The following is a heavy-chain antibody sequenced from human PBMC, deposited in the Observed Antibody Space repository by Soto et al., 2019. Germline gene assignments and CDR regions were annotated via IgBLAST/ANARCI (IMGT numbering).Heavy chain of an antibody. CDR3: ARAQGYSSSKDYYYYYYMDV. Sequence: GSLRLSCAASGFTVSSNYMSWVRQAPGKGLEWVSVIYSGGSTYYADSVKGRFTISRHNSKNTLYLQMNSLRAEDTAVYYCARAQGYSSSKDYYYYYYMDVWGKGTTVTVSS. J-gene: IGHJ6*03. V-gene: IGHV3-53*04. CDR2: IYSGGST. CDR1: GFTVSSNY. D-gene: IGHD6-13*01.